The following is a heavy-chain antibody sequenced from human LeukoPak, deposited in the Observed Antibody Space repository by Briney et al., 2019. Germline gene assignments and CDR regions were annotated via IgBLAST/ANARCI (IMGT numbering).Heavy chain of an antibody. Sequence: GASVKVSCKASGYTFTSYGISWVRQAPGQGLEWMGWISAYNGNTNYAQKLQGRVTMTTDTSTSTAYMELRSLRSDDTAVYYCARELLGGGYDFWSGYLVFDPWGQGTLVTVSS. CDR2: ISAYNGNT. V-gene: IGHV1-18*01. CDR3: ARELLGGGYDFWSGYLVFDP. D-gene: IGHD3-3*01. CDR1: GYTFTSYG. J-gene: IGHJ5*02.